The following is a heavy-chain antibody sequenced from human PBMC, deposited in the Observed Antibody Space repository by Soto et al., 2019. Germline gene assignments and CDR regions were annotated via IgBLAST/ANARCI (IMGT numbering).Heavy chain of an antibody. V-gene: IGHV3-23*01. CDR1: GFTFSSYA. J-gene: IGHJ5*01. CDR2: ISGSGATT. CDR3: AKLRYFDWSSYNWFDY. Sequence: GGSLRLSCAASGFTFSSYAMTWVRQAPGKGLEWVSGISGSGATTSYADSVKGRFTGSRDNSKNTLYLQMNSLRVEDTAVYYCAKLRYFDWSSYNWFDYSGQGTPVTVSS. D-gene: IGHD3-9*01.